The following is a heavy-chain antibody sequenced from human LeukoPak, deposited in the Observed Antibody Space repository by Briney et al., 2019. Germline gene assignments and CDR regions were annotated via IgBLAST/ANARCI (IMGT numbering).Heavy chain of an antibody. CDR3: ARAAAGLFDY. V-gene: IGHV3-30*03. CDR1: GFTFSSYG. D-gene: IGHD6-13*01. CDR2: ISYDGSNK. Sequence: TGGSLRLSCAASGFTFSSYGMHWVRQAPGKGLEWVAVISYDGSNKYYADSVKGRFTISRDNSKNTLYLQMNSLRAEDTAVYYCARAAAGLFDYWGQGTLVTVSS. J-gene: IGHJ4*02.